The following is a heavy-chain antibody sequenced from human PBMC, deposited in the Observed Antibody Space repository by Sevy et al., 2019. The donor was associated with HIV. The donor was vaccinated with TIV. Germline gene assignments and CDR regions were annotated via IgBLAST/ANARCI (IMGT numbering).Heavy chain of an antibody. V-gene: IGHV3-48*02. CDR3: ARDDLIGNAFDI. D-gene: IGHD1-20*01. J-gene: IGHJ3*02. Sequence: GGSLRLSCAASGFTFSGYTMNWVRQAPGKGLEWVSYISSSSNTIYYADSVKGRFTISRDNAKNSLFLQMNSLRDEDTAMYYCARDDLIGNAFDIWGQGTIVTVSS. CDR2: ISSSSNTI. CDR1: GFTFSGYT.